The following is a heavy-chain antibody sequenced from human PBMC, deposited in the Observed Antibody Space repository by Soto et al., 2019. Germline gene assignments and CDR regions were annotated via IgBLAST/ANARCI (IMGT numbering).Heavy chain of an antibody. J-gene: IGHJ4*02. Sequence: QLQLQESGPGLVKPSETLSLTCTVSGCSISSSSYYWGWILQPPGKGLYWIGSIYYRGNTYYNPSLNSRVTISVDSSKNQFSLQLSSVTGEDTSVYYCAREGGGYCSGGSCQVDYWGQGTLVTVSS. CDR1: GCSISSSSYY. D-gene: IGHD2-15*01. CDR2: IYYRGNT. CDR3: AREGGGYCSGGSCQVDY. V-gene: IGHV4-39*02.